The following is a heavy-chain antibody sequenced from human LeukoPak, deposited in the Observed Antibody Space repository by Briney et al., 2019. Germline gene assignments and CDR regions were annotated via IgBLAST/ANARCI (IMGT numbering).Heavy chain of an antibody. Sequence: GGSLRLSCAASGFTFSSYSMNWVRQAPGKGPEWVSSISSSSSYIYYADSVKGRFTISRDNAKNSLYLQMNSLRAEDTAVYYCARDKLEMATITTFDYWGQGTLVTVSS. CDR1: GFTFSSYS. CDR3: ARDKLEMATITTFDY. D-gene: IGHD5-24*01. J-gene: IGHJ4*02. V-gene: IGHV3-21*01. CDR2: ISSSSSYI.